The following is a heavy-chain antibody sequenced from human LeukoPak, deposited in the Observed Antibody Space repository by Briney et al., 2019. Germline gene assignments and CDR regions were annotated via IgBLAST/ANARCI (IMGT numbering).Heavy chain of an antibody. D-gene: IGHD2-15*01. V-gene: IGHV3-23*01. CDR3: AKDYSDLRVADVFFEY. CDR1: GLIFSNYA. CDR2: ITSGFTP. Sequence: PGGSLRLSCAASGLIFSNYAMSGVRQAPGKGLEWVSGITSGFTPHYADSVKGRFTISRDNSKSTFHLQMNSLRAEDTAVYYCAKDYSDLRVADVFFEYWGQGTLVTVSS. J-gene: IGHJ4*02.